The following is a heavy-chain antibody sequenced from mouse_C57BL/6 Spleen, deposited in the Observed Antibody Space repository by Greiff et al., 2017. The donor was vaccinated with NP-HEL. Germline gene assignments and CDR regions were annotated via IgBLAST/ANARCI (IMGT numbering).Heavy chain of an antibody. V-gene: IGHV3-6*01. CDR2: ISYDGSN. CDR3: ARASPDWYFDV. CDR1: GYSITSGYY. J-gene: IGHJ1*03. Sequence: EVQLVESGPGLVKPSQSLSLTCSVTGYSITSGYYWNWIRQFPGNKLEWMGYISYDGSNNYNPSLKNRISITRDTSKNQFFLKLNSVTTEDTATYYCARASPDWYFDVWGTGTTVTVSS.